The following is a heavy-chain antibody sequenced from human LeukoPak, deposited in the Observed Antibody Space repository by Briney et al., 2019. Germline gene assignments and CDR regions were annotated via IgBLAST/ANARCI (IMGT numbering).Heavy chain of an antibody. CDR1: GFTFSSYS. V-gene: IGHV3-23*01. Sequence: GGSLRLSCAASGFTFSSYSMNWVRQAPGKGLEWVSAISGSGGSTYYADSVKGRFTISRDNSKNTLYLQMNSLRAEDTAVYYCGRKQWLYYFDYWGQGTLVTVSS. J-gene: IGHJ4*02. D-gene: IGHD6-19*01. CDR2: ISGSGGST. CDR3: GRKQWLYYFDY.